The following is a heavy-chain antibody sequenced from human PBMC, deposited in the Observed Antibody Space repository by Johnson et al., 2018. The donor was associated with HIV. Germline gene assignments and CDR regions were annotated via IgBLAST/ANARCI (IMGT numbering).Heavy chain of an antibody. CDR2: IWSDGSHK. Sequence: VQLVESGGGVVQPGRSLRLSCAASGFTFSSYGMHWVRHAPGKGLEWVAVIWSDGSHKDYADSVKGRVTSSRDNSKNTLYLQMNSLRAEDTAVYYCAKDLVGNSGAFDIWGKGTLVSVSS. CDR1: GFTFSSYG. V-gene: IGHV3-33*06. D-gene: IGHD1-7*01. J-gene: IGHJ3*02. CDR3: AKDLVGNSGAFDI.